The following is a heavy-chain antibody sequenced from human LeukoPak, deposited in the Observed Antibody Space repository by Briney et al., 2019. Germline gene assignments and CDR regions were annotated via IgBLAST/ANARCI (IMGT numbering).Heavy chain of an antibody. V-gene: IGHV4-39*01. D-gene: IGHD6-19*01. CDR3: ARKKDLRIAVAGRGIGY. J-gene: IGHJ4*02. CDR2: IYYSGST. Sequence: SETLSLTCTVSGGSISSSSYYWGWIRQPPGKGLEWIGSIYYSGSTYYNPSLKSRVTISVDTSKNLFSLKLSSVTAADTAVYYCARKKDLRIAVAGRGIGYWGQGTLVTVSS. CDR1: GGSISSSSYY.